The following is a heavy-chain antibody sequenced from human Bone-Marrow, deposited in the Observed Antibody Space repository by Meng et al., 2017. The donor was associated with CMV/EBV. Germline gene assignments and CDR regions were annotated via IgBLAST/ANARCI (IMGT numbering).Heavy chain of an antibody. V-gene: IGHV3-21*01. J-gene: IGHJ4*02. D-gene: IGHD1-1*01. CDR2: ISSSSSYI. Sequence: GGSLRLSCAASGFPFSSYSMNWVRQAPGKGREWVSSISSSSSYIYYADSLKGRFTISRDNAKNSLYLEKNSLRPEDTAGYYCASFNWNDSGWGQGTTVTVSS. CDR1: GFPFSSYS. CDR3: ASFNWNDSG.